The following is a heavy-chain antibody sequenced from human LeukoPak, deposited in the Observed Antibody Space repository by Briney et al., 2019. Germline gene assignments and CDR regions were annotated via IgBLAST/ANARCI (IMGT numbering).Heavy chain of an antibody. CDR2: ISSSGSTI. CDR1: GFTFSSYE. D-gene: IGHD3-10*01. J-gene: IGHJ6*03. V-gene: IGHV3-48*03. CDR3: ARDSTLYGSGNYMDV. Sequence: PGGSLRLSCAASGFTFSSYEMNCVRQAPGKGLEWVSYISSSGSTIYYADSVKGRFTISRDNAKNSLYLQMNGLRAEDTAVYYCARDSTLYGSGNYMDVWGKGTTVTISS.